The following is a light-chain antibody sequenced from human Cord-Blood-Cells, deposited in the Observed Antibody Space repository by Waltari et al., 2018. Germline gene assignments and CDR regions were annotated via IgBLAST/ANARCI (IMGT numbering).Light chain of an antibody. CDR1: QSVSSN. CDR2: GAS. V-gene: IGKV3-15*01. Sequence: EIVMTQSPATLSLSPGERATLSCRASQSVSSNLAWYQQKPGQAPRLLIYGASPSATGIPASFSGSGSGTKFTLTISSLQSEEFAVYYCQQYNNWPPWTFGQGTKVEIK. CDR3: QQYNNWPPWT. J-gene: IGKJ1*01.